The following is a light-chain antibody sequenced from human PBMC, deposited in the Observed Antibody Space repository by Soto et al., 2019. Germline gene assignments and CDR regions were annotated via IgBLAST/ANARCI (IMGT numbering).Light chain of an antibody. V-gene: IGLV1-40*01. J-gene: IGLJ1*01. CDR2: GNT. CDR1: SSNIGSGYD. Sequence: QSALTQPPSVSGAPGQRVTIACTGTSSNIGSGYDVHWYQHLPGTAPKLLIYGNTIRPSGVPDRFSGSKSGTSASLAITGLQAEDEADYYCQSYDRSLRGYVFGTRTKVTVL. CDR3: QSYDRSLRGYV.